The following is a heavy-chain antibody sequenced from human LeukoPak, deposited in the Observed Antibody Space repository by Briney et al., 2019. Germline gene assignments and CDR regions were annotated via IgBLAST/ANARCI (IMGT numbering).Heavy chain of an antibody. Sequence: PGGSLRLSCAASGFTFSSYCMHWVRQAPGKGLEWVAFISYDGSNKYYADSVKGRFTISRDNSKNTLYMQMNSLRAEDTAVYYCAKDRCSSTSCYECGYWGQGTLVTVSS. D-gene: IGHD2-2*01. CDR1: GFTFSSYC. CDR2: ISYDGSNK. CDR3: AKDRCSSTSCYECGY. V-gene: IGHV3-30*18. J-gene: IGHJ4*02.